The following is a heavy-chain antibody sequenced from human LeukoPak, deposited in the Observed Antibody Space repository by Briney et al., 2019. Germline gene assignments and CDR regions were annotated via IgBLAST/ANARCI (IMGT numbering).Heavy chain of an antibody. Sequence: ASVKVSCKASGYTFTGYYMHWVRQAPGQGLEWMGWINPNSGGTNYAQKFQGRVTMTRDTSISTAYMELSRLRSDDTAVYYCARDWWNSSSRYWFDPWGQGTLVTVSS. CDR1: GYTFTGYY. V-gene: IGHV1-2*02. D-gene: IGHD6-13*01. J-gene: IGHJ5*02. CDR2: INPNSGGT. CDR3: ARDWWNSSSRYWFDP.